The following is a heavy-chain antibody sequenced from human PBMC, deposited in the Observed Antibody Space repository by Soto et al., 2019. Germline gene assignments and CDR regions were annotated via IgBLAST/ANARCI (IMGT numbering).Heavy chain of an antibody. CDR2: ISGSGGYT. Sequence: GGSLRLSCAASGFTFSSYAMNWVRQAPGKGLEWVSAISGSGGYTYYADSVKGRFTISRDNSKNTLYLQMNSLRAEDTAVYYCAKVPYGDPTAYYYGMDVWGQGTTVTVSS. D-gene: IGHD4-17*01. CDR1: GFTFSSYA. V-gene: IGHV3-23*01. J-gene: IGHJ6*02. CDR3: AKVPYGDPTAYYYGMDV.